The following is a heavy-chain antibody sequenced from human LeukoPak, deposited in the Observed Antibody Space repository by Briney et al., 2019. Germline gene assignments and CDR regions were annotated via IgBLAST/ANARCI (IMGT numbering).Heavy chain of an antibody. V-gene: IGHV3-11*04. CDR3: AKFLERYSGSQGPFDY. J-gene: IGHJ4*02. CDR2: ISSSGSTI. D-gene: IGHD1-26*01. CDR1: GFTFSDYY. Sequence: SGGSLRLSCAASGFTFSDYYMSWIRQAPGKGLEWVSYISSSGSTIYYADSVKGRFTISRDNAKNSLYLQMNSLRAEDTAVYYCAKFLERYSGSQGPFDYWGQGTLVTVSS.